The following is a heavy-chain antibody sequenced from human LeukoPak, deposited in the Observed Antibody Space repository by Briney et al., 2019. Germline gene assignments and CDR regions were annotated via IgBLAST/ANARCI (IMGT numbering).Heavy chain of an antibody. CDR1: GFALSSHW. CDR3: ARNNGMDV. J-gene: IGHJ6*02. Sequence: GGSLRLSCAASGFALSSHWMTWVRQVLGRGPEWVANVNRDGSETYYLDSVKGRFTISKDNAKNSLYLQMNSLRAEDTALYHCARNNGMDVWGRGTTVIVSS. CDR2: VNRDGSET. V-gene: IGHV3-7*03.